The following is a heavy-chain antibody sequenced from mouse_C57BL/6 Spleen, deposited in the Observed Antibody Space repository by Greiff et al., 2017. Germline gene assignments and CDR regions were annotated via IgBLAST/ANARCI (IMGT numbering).Heavy chain of an antibody. CDR2: ILPGSGST. V-gene: IGHV1-9*01. CDR1: GYTFTGYW. D-gene: IGHD1-1*01. Sequence: QVQLQQSGAELMKPGASVKLSCKATGYTFTGYWIEWVKQRPGHGLEWIGEILPGSGSTNYNEKFKGKATFTADTSSNTAYMQLSSLTTEDSAIYYCAREADYYGSSYLHAMDYWGQGTSVTGSS. CDR3: AREADYYGSSYLHAMDY. J-gene: IGHJ4*01.